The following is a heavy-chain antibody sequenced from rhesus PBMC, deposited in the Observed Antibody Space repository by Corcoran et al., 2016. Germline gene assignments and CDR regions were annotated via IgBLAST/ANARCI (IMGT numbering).Heavy chain of an antibody. D-gene: IGHD6-25*01. CDR2: IYGSGRST. CDR1: GGSISSSY. Sequence: QLQLQESGPGLVKPSETLSVTCAVSGGSISSSYWSWIRQAPGKGLAWIGYIYGSGRSTNYNPSLKSRGTLSVDTSKNQLSLKLSSVTAADTAVYYCASEDGGIAAAGYWGQGVLVTVSS. CDR3: ASEDGGIAAAGY. J-gene: IGHJ4*01. V-gene: IGHV4-169*02.